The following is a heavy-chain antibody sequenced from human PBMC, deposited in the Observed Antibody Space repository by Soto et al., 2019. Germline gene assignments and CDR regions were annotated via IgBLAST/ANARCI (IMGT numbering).Heavy chain of an antibody. Sequence: ESGGGLVKPGGSLRLSCAASGFTFSSYSMNWVRQAPGKGLEWVSSISSSSSYIYYADSVKGRFTISRDNAKNSLYLQMNSLRAEDTAVYYCARERATYYYYYYMDVWGKGTTVTVSS. CDR1: GFTFSSYS. CDR2: ISSSSSYI. J-gene: IGHJ6*03. V-gene: IGHV3-21*01. CDR3: ARERATYYYYYYMDV.